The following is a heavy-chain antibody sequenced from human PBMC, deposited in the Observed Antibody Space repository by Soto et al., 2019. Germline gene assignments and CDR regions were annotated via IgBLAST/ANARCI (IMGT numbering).Heavy chain of an antibody. J-gene: IGHJ6*02. Sequence: SSETLSLTCAVYGYSIRSSDWWGWIRQPPGKGLEWIGYITHGGSTNYNPSLKRRVTMSVDPSKNQFSLNLTSVTAVDTAVYYCAGMAVTTFYYYAMDVWGQGTTVTVSS. CDR2: ITHGGST. CDR1: GYSIRSSDW. D-gene: IGHD6-19*01. CDR3: AGMAVTTFYYYAMDV. V-gene: IGHV4-28*01.